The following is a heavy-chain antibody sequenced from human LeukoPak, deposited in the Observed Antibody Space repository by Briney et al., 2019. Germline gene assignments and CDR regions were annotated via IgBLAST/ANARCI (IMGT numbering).Heavy chain of an antibody. CDR2: INSDGSST. CDR3: ARAAHLYYYDSSGYYPDY. J-gene: IGHJ4*02. Sequence: GGSLRLPCAASGFTFSSYWMHWVRQAPGKGLVWVSRINSDGSSTSYADSVKGRFTISRDNAKNTLYLQMNSLRAEDTAVYYCARAAHLYYYDSSGYYPDYWGQGTLVTVSS. V-gene: IGHV3-74*01. CDR1: GFTFSSYW. D-gene: IGHD3-22*01.